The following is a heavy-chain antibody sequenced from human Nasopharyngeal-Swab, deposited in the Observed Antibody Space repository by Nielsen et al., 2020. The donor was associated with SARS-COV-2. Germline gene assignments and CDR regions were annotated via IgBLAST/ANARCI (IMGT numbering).Heavy chain of an antibody. CDR3: ARPRADYYDSSGY. D-gene: IGHD3-22*01. CDR2: IYYSGST. Sequence: SETLSLTCTVSGGSISSSSYYWGWIRQPPGKGLEWIGSIYYSGSTYYNPSLKSRVTISVDTSKNHFSLKLNSVTAADTAVYYCARPRADYYDSSGYWGQGTLVTVSS. V-gene: IGHV4-39*01. J-gene: IGHJ4*02. CDR1: GGSISSSSYY.